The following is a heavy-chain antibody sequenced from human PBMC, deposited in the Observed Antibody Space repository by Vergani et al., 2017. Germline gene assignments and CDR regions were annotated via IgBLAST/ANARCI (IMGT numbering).Heavy chain of an antibody. CDR1: GFTFSTYW. V-gene: IGHV3-7*03. J-gene: IGHJ4*02. CDR3: ARGYLIDH. D-gene: IGHD2-2*01. CDR2: IKRDGSEK. Sequence: EVQLVESGGGLVQPGGSLRLSCAASGFTFSTYWMSWVRQAPGKGLEWVANIKRDGSEKFYVDSVKGRFTISRDNAKNSLYLQMNSLRAEDAAGYYCARGYLIDHWGQGTLVTVSS.